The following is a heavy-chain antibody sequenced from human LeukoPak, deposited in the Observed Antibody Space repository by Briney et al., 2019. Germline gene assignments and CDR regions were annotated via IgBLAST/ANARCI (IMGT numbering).Heavy chain of an antibody. Sequence: SETLSLTCTVSGGSISSSSYCWGWIRQPPGKGLEWIGSIYYSGSTYYNPSLKSRVTISVDTSKNQFSLKLSSVTAADTAVYYCARIPDYGDYYFDYWGQGTLVTVSS. V-gene: IGHV4-39*01. D-gene: IGHD4-17*01. CDR3: ARIPDYGDYYFDY. CDR1: GGSISSSSYC. CDR2: IYYSGST. J-gene: IGHJ4*02.